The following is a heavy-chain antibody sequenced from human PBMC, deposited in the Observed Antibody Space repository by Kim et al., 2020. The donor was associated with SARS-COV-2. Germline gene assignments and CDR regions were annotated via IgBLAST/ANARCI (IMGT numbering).Heavy chain of an antibody. CDR1: GGSISSYY. CDR3: ARGADAFDI. CDR2: VYYSGST. J-gene: IGHJ3*02. V-gene: IGHV4-59*01. Sequence: SETLSLTCTVSGGSISSYYWSWVRQPPGKGLEWIGYVYYSGSTNYIPSLKSRVTVSVDTSKNQFSLKLTSVIAADTAVYYCARGADAFDIWGQGTMVTAS.